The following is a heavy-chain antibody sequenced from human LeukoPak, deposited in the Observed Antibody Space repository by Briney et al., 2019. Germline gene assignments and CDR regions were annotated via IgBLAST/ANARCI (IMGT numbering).Heavy chain of an antibody. V-gene: IGHV1-2*04. CDR1: GYTFTGYY. Sequence: ASVKVSCKASGYTFTGYYMHWVRQAPGQGLEWMGWINPNSGGTNYAQKFQGWVTMTRDTSISTAYMELSRLRSDDTAVYYCAREPSRYMIVVVPGAFDIWGQGTMVTVSS. CDR2: INPNSGGT. CDR3: AREPSRYMIVVVPGAFDI. J-gene: IGHJ3*02. D-gene: IGHD3-22*01.